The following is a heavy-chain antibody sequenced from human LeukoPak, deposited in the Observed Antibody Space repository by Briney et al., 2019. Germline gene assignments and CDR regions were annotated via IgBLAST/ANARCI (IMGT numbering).Heavy chain of an antibody. V-gene: IGHV1-69*13. D-gene: IGHD3-10*01. Sequence: SVKVSCTASGGTFSSYAISWVRQAPGQGLEWMGGIIPIFGTANYAQKFQGRVTITADESTSTAYMELSSLRSEDTAVYYCARGGYYGSGSFLSWFDPWGQGTLVTVSS. J-gene: IGHJ5*02. CDR2: IIPIFGTA. CDR3: ARGGYYGSGSFLSWFDP. CDR1: GGTFSSYA.